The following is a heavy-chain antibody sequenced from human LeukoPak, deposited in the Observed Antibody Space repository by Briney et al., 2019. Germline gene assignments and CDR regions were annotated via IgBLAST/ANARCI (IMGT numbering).Heavy chain of an antibody. CDR2: ISYDGSNK. V-gene: IGHV3-30*18. Sequence: PGGSLRLSCAASGFTFSSYGMHWVRQAPGKGLEWVAVISYDGSNKYYADSVKGRFTISRDNSKNTLYLQMNSLRAVDTAVYYCAKGYGDYSYWGQGTLVTVSS. J-gene: IGHJ4*02. CDR1: GFTFSSYG. CDR3: AKGYGDYSY. D-gene: IGHD4-17*01.